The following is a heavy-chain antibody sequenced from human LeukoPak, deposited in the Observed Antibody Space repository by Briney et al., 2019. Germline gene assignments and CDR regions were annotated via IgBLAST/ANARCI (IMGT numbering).Heavy chain of an antibody. CDR1: GYTFTSYY. J-gene: IGHJ6*03. D-gene: IGHD6-13*01. V-gene: IGHV1-46*01. CDR2: INPSGGST. Sequence: ASVKVSCKASGYTFTSYYMHWVRQAPGQGLEWMGIINPSGGSTSYAQKFQDRVTMTRDMSTSTVYMELSSLRSEDTAVYYCARELSSSWYHYYYYYYMDVWGKGTTVTVSS. CDR3: ARELSSSWYHYYYYYYMDV.